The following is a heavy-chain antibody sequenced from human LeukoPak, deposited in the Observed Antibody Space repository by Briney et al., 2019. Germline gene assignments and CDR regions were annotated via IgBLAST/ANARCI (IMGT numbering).Heavy chain of an antibody. D-gene: IGHD3-16*01. CDR2: VYSSGST. Sequence: PSETLSLTCTVSNGSMTNNYWSWIRQPPGKGLEWIGYVYSSGSTIYIPSLKSRVTISIDTSKNQFSLKLSSVTAADTAVYYCARKLIRGDYFDYWGQGNLVTVSS. V-gene: IGHV4-59*01. J-gene: IGHJ4*02. CDR3: ARKLIRGDYFDY. CDR1: NGSMTNNY.